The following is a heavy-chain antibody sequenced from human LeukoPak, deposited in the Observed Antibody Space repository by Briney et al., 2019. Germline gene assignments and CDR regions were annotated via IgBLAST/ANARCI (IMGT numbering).Heavy chain of an antibody. CDR1: GGSISSYY. Sequence: KPSETLSLTCTVSGGSISSYYWSWIRQPPRKGLEWIGYMYYSGSTNYNPSLKSRVTISVDTSKNQFSLKLSSVTAADTAVYYCARAPPYSSGWYPDYWGQGTLVTVSS. D-gene: IGHD6-19*01. J-gene: IGHJ4*02. CDR2: MYYSGST. V-gene: IGHV4-59*01. CDR3: ARAPPYSSGWYPDY.